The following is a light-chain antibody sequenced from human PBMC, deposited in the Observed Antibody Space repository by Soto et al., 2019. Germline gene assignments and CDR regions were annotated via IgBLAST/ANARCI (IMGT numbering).Light chain of an antibody. Sequence: EIVLTQSPATVSLSPGERATLSCGASQSVSSSYLAWYQQKPGLAPRLLIYDASSRATGIPDRFSGSGSGTDFTLTISRLEPEDFAVYYCQQYGSSPPITFGQGTRLEIK. CDR3: QQYGSSPPIT. V-gene: IGKV3D-20*01. CDR1: QSVSSSY. J-gene: IGKJ5*01. CDR2: DAS.